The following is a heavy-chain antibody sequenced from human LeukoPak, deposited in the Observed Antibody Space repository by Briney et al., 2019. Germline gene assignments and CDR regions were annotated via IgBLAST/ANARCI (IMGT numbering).Heavy chain of an antibody. CDR2: IKSKTDGGTT. J-gene: IGHJ6*03. CDR3: TTSIAGDDYYYYYMDV. V-gene: IGHV3-15*01. D-gene: IGHD3-16*01. Sequence: PGGSLRLSCAASGFTFSRYWMSWVRQAPGKGLEWVGRIKSKTDGGTTDYAAPVKGRFTISRDDSKNTLYLQMNSLKTEDTAVYYCTTSIAGDDYYYYYMDVWGKGTTVTVSS. CDR1: GFTFSRYW.